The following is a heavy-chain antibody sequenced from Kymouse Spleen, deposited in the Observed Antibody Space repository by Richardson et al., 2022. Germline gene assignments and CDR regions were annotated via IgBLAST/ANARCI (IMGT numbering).Heavy chain of an antibody. J-gene: IGHJ4*02. CDR2: ISWNSGSI. CDR3: AKAEYSSSSGYYFDY. V-gene: IGHV3-9*01. D-gene: IGHD6-6*01. Sequence: EVQLVESGGGLVQPGRSLRLSCAASGFTFDDYAMHWVRQAPGKGLEWVSGISWNSGSIGYADSVKGRFTISRDNAKNSLYLQMNSLRAEDTALYYCAKAEYSSSSGYYFDYWGQGTLVTVSS. CDR1: GFTFDDYA.